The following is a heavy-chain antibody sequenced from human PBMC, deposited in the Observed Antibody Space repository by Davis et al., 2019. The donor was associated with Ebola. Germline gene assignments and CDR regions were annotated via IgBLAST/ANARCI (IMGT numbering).Heavy chain of an antibody. CDR2: INSDGSST. J-gene: IGHJ5*02. CDR3: ARRFRLLLENLKGYGFDP. Sequence: GESLKISCAASGFTFSSYWMHWVRQAPGKGLVWVSRINSDGSSTSYADSVKGRFTISRDNAKNSLYLQMNSLRAEDTAVYYCARRFRLLLENLKGYGFDPWGQGTLVTVSS. D-gene: IGHD5-12*01. V-gene: IGHV3-74*01. CDR1: GFTFSSYW.